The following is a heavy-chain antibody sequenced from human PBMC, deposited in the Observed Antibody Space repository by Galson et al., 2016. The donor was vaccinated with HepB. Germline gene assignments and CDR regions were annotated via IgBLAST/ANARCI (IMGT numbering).Heavy chain of an antibody. J-gene: IGHJ4*02. Sequence: SVKVSCKASGGTFSSYAISWVRQAPGQGLEWMGGIIPIFGTANYAQKSQGRVTITADESTSTAYMELSSLRSEDTAVYYCARSIYAFGGVIAADQYYFDYWGQGTLVTVSS. V-gene: IGHV1-69*13. D-gene: IGHD3-16*02. CDR1: GGTFSSYA. CDR3: ARSIYAFGGVIAADQYYFDY. CDR2: IIPIFGTA.